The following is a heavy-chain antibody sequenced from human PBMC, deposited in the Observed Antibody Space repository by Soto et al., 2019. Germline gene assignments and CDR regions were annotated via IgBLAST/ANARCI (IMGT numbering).Heavy chain of an antibody. V-gene: IGHV1-2*02. CDR2: INPNSGGT. CDR1: GYTFSDYY. D-gene: IGHD1-1*01. CDR3: AREPATAKPEGVDF. J-gene: IGHJ4*02. Sequence: ASVKVSCKASGYTFSDYYIHWVRQAPGQGLEWMGWINPNSGGTKYAPKFQGGVTMTRDTSSTTAYMELSRLRSGDTAVYYCAREPATAKPEGVDFWGQGTLVTVSS.